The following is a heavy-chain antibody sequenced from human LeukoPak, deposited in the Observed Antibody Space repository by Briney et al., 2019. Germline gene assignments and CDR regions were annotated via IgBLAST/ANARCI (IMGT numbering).Heavy chain of an antibody. Sequence: PSETLSLTCAVYGGSFSGFYWGWIRQPPGKGLEWIGEINQSGSTKYNPSLKSRVTISVDTPKNQFSLKLSSVTAADTAVYYCARVRYYGSGSYYKRNWFDPWGQGALVTVSS. CDR2: INQSGST. CDR3: ARVRYYGSGSYYKRNWFDP. J-gene: IGHJ5*02. V-gene: IGHV4-34*01. CDR1: GGSFSGFY. D-gene: IGHD3-10*01.